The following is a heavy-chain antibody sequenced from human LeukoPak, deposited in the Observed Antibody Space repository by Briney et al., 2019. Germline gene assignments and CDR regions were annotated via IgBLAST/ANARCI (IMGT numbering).Heavy chain of an antibody. CDR1: DVSITSNY. V-gene: IGHV4-59*01. CDR2: THHSGAT. D-gene: IGHD5-18*01. Sequence: ASETLSLTCSVSDVSITSNYWSWIRQPPGKGLEWLGYTHHSGATSYNPSLKSRSTMSLDTSNNQFSLKLSSVTAADTAVYYCARSSGHSYGDFDYWGQGNLVTVSS. CDR3: ARSSGHSYGDFDY. J-gene: IGHJ4*02.